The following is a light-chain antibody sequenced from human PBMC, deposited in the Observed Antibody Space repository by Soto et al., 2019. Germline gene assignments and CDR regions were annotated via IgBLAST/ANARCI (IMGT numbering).Light chain of an antibody. CDR1: SSNIGAGYD. J-gene: IGLJ1*01. CDR2: GNS. Sequence: QSVLTQPPSVSGAPGQRVTISCTGSSSNIGAGYDVHWYQQLPGTAPKLLIYGNSNRPSGVPDRFSGSKSGTSASLAITGLQAEDEADYYCQSYDSNLSGLVFGTRTKLTVL. V-gene: IGLV1-40*01. CDR3: QSYDSNLSGLV.